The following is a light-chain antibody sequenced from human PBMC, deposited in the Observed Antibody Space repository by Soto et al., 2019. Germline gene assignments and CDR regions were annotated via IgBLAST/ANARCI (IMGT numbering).Light chain of an antibody. V-gene: IGKV1-9*01. J-gene: IGKJ4*01. CDR2: GAS. CDR3: QQLNSYPLT. CDR1: QGISSY. Sequence: DIQFTQSPSFLSASVGDRVTITCRASQGISSYLAWYQQKPGKAPKLLIYGASTLQSGVPSRFSGSGSGTEFTLTISSLQPEDFATYYCQQLNSYPLTFGGGTKVDIK.